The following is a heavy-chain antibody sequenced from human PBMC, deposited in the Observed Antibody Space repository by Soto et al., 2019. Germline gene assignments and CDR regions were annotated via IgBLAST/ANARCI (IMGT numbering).Heavy chain of an antibody. CDR2: VTRGGSA. Sequence: GGSLRLSCAASGFTFSNYAMTWVRQAPGKGLEWVSGVTRGGSAYYADSVKGRFTISRDNSKNTVFLQMNSLRAEDTAIYYCAKDDCSICNGPAYNFDMDVWGQGTTVTVPS. D-gene: IGHD2-15*01. CDR1: GFTFSNYA. J-gene: IGHJ6*02. CDR3: AKDDCSICNGPAYNFDMDV. V-gene: IGHV3-23*01.